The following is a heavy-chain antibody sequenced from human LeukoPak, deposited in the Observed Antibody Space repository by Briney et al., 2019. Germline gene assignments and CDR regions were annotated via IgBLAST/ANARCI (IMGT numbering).Heavy chain of an antibody. Sequence: ASVKVSCKASGYTFTGYYMHWVRQAPGQGLEWMGWINPNSGGTSYAQKFQGRVTMTRDTSTSTVYMELSSLRSEGTAVYYCARGGYHEYFQHWGQGTLVTVSS. CDR1: GYTFTGYY. J-gene: IGHJ1*01. CDR2: INPNSGGT. CDR3: ARGGYHEYFQH. D-gene: IGHD5-12*01. V-gene: IGHV1-2*02.